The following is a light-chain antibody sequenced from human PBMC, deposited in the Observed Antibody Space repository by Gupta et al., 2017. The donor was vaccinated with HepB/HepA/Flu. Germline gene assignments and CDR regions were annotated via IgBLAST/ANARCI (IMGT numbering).Light chain of an antibody. J-gene: IGLJ1*01. CDR1: SSNIGNDN. CDR2: NDN. V-gene: IGLV1-47*02. CDR3: VGWDDSLSGYV. Sequence: QPVLTQPPSASGPPGQRVTISCSGSSSNIGNDNAYWYQQLPGTAPKPLLYNDNQRPSGVPDRCSGSKSGTTASLAISGLRSEDEADYCCVGWDDSLSGYVFGAGTKVTVL.